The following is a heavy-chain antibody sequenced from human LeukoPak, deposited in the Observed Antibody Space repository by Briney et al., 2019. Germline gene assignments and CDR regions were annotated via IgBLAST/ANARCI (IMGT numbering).Heavy chain of an antibody. V-gene: IGHV3-11*01. Sequence: GGSLRLSCAASGFTFSDYYMSWIRQAPGKGLEWVSYISSSGSTVYYADSVKGRFTISRDNAKNSLYLQMNSLRAEDTAVYYCARDLGYYYYYGMDVWGQGTTVTVSS. CDR3: ARDLGYYYYYGMDV. CDR2: ISSSGSTV. J-gene: IGHJ6*02. CDR1: GFTFSDYY.